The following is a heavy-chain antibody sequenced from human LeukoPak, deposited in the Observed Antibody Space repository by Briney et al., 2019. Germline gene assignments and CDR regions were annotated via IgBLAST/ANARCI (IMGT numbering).Heavy chain of an antibody. V-gene: IGHV4-59*01. Sequence: PSETLSLTCTVSGGSISSYYWSWIRQPPGKGLEWSGDTYYSGSTNYNPSLKSRVTISVDPSKNPFSLRLSSVTAADTAVYYCARVGSRYDFWSGYYSGFDYWGQGALVTVSS. D-gene: IGHD3-3*01. J-gene: IGHJ4*02. CDR3: ARVGSRYDFWSGYYSGFDY. CDR2: TYYSGST. CDR1: GGSISSYY.